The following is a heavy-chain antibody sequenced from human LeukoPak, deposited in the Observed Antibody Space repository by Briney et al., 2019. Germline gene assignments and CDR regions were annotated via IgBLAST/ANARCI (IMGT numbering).Heavy chain of an antibody. CDR3: ARDRRIAVAGTGKNWFDP. D-gene: IGHD6-19*01. V-gene: IGHV1-2*02. Sequence: ASVKVSCKASGYTFTGYYMHWVRQAPGQGLEWMGWINPNSGGTNYAQKFQGRVTMTRDTSISTAYMELSGLRSDDTAVYYCARDRRIAVAGTGKNWFDPWGQGTLVTVSS. CDR1: GYTFTGYY. J-gene: IGHJ5*02. CDR2: INPNSGGT.